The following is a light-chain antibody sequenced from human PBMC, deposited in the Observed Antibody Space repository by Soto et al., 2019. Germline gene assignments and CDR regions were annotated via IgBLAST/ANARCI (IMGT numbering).Light chain of an antibody. CDR2: DVS. Sequence: QSALTQPASVSGSPGQSITISCTGTSSDVGGYNYVSWYQHHPGKDPKLLIYDVSNRPSGISNRFSGSKSDNTASLTISGLQFVDEADYYCSSYTTSNTRQIVFGTGTKVTVL. CDR1: SSDVGGYNY. CDR3: SSYTTSNTRQIV. V-gene: IGLV2-14*03. J-gene: IGLJ1*01.